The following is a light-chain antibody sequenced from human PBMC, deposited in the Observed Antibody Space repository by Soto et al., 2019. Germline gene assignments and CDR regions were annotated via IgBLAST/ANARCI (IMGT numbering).Light chain of an antibody. J-gene: IGLJ2*01. CDR1: SSNVGSNA. Sequence: QSVLSQPPSVSEAPRQRVTISCSGSSSNVGSNAVNWYQHLPGKAPKFVIYYDDLLPSGVSDRFSSSKSGTSASLAISGLQSEDEAYYYCAAWDDSLNAMVFGGGTKLTVL. V-gene: IGLV1-36*01. CDR3: AAWDDSLNAMV. CDR2: YDD.